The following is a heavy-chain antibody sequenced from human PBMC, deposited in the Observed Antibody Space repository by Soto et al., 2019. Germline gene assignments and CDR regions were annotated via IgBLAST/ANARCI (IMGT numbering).Heavy chain of an antibody. CDR2: IYSGGST. D-gene: IGHD5-12*01. J-gene: IGHJ3*02. V-gene: IGHV3-66*01. Sequence: GGSLRLSCAASGFTVSSNYMSWVRQAPGKGLEWVSVIYSGGSTYYADSVKGRFTISRDNSKNTLYLQMNSLRAEDTAVYYCARALRRVVADYDAFDIWGQGTMVTVSS. CDR3: ARALRRVVADYDAFDI. CDR1: GFTVSSNY.